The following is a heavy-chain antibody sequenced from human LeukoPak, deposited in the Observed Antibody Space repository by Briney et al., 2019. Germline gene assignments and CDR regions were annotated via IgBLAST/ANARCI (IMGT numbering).Heavy chain of an antibody. Sequence: SETLPLTCIVSSGFISSYYWSWIRQTPGKELEWIAFINYSGRIKYNPSLQSRVSISLDTSKNHFSLQLRSVMAADTAVYYCARLVDYDNSGDPDIFDIWGQGTIVSIS. CDR2: INYSGRI. V-gene: IGHV4-59*01. J-gene: IGHJ3*02. CDR1: SGFISSYY. D-gene: IGHD3-22*01. CDR3: ARLVDYDNSGDPDIFDI.